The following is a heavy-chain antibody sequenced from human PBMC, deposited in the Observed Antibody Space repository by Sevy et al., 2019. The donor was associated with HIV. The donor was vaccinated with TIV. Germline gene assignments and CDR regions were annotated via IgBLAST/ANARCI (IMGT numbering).Heavy chain of an antibody. Sequence: GGSLRLSCAASGFTFSSYSMNWVRQAPGKGLEWVSSISSSSIYIYYADSVKGRFTISRDNAKNSLYLQMNSLKAEDTAVYYCARDPGFYCSGGSCYPRYYFDYWGQGTLVTVSS. CDR2: ISSSSIYI. CDR1: GFTFSSYS. CDR3: ARDPGFYCSGGSCYPRYYFDY. D-gene: IGHD2-15*01. J-gene: IGHJ4*02. V-gene: IGHV3-21*01.